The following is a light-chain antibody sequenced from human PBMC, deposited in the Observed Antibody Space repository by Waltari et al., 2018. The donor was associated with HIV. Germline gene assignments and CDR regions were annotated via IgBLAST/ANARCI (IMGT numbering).Light chain of an antibody. CDR2: AAS. Sequence: DIVMTQSPGTLSVSPGERATLSCKASQTVSGNLAWYQHRPGQSPRLLIYAASTRATDTPPRFSGSGSETDFTLTIGSLQSEDFAIYFCQQYQSWPRTFGQGTKVEIK. J-gene: IGKJ4*01. CDR1: QTVSGN. V-gene: IGKV3D-15*01. CDR3: QQYQSWPRT.